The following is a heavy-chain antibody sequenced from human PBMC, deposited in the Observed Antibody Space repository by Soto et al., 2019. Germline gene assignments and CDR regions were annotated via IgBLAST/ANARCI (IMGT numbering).Heavy chain of an antibody. J-gene: IGHJ4*02. V-gene: IGHV1-46*01. CDR3: ARGYDYVWGSFYYFDY. CDR2: INPSGGST. CDR1: GYTFISYY. Sequence: ASVKVSCKASGYTFISYYMHWVRQAPGQGLEWMGIINPSGGSTTYAQKFQGRVTMTRDTSTSTVYMELSSLRSEDTAVYYCARGYDYVWGSFYYFDYWGQGTLVTVSS. D-gene: IGHD3-16*01.